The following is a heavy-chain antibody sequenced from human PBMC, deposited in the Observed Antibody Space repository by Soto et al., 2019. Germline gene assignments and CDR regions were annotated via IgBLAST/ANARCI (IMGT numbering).Heavy chain of an antibody. J-gene: IGHJ5*02. D-gene: IGHD6-19*01. Sequence: PGGSLRLSCAASGFTFSSYAMSWVRQAPGKGLEWVSAISGSGGSTYYADSVKGRFTISRDNSKNTLYLQMNSLRAEDTAVYYCAKALAVAGAVNWFDPWGQGTLVTVSS. CDR1: GFTFSSYA. V-gene: IGHV3-23*01. CDR2: ISGSGGST. CDR3: AKALAVAGAVNWFDP.